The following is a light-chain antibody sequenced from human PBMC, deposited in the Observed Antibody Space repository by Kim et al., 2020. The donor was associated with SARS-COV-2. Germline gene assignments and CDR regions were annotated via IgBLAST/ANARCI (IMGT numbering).Light chain of an antibody. J-gene: IGLJ2*01. CDR1: SSDVGGYNS. CDR3: CSYTASVV. V-gene: IGLV2-11*01. CDR2: DVS. Sequence: QSALTQPRSVSGSPGQSVTISCTGTSSDVGGYNSVSWYQQHPGKAPKLMIYDVSQRPSGVPDRFSGSKSANTASLTISGLQAEDEADYYCCSYTASVVFGGGTKLTVL.